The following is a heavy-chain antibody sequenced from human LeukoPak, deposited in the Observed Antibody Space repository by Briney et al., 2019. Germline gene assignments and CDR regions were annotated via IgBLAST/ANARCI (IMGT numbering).Heavy chain of an antibody. CDR3: ARAGSYSVGVVHP. V-gene: IGHV3-30*03. J-gene: IGHJ5*02. D-gene: IGHD1-26*01. CDR1: GFTFSSYG. CDR2: ISYDGSHK. Sequence: PGGSLRLSCAASGFTFSSYGMHWVRQAPGKGLEWVAVISYDGSHKYYADSVKGRFTISRDNSKNTLYLQMNSLRAEDTAVYYCARAGSYSVGVVHPWGQGTLVTVSS.